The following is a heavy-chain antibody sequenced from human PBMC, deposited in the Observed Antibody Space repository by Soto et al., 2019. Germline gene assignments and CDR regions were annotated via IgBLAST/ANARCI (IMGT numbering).Heavy chain of an antibody. Sequence: EVQLVESGGGLVKPGGSLRLSCAASGFTFSNYNINWVRQAPGKGLEWVSFISGSGTYTYYADSVKGRFTISRDNAKKSVYLQVDSLRAVDTAVYYCGRDIWGDSSGYYLRTEFDSRGQGTLVTVSS. CDR3: GRDIWGDSSGYYLRTEFDS. CDR2: ISGSGTYT. V-gene: IGHV3-21*01. D-gene: IGHD3-22*01. J-gene: IGHJ4*02. CDR1: GFTFSNYN.